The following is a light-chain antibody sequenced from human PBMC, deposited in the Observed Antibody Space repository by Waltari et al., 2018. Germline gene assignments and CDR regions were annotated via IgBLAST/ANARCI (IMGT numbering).Light chain of an antibody. Sequence: EIVLHPSPEFPSVTPEEKVTITCRASQSIGSRLHWYQQKPNQSPKLLIKYASQSISGVPSRFSGSGSGTDFTLTINSLEAEDAAVYYCHQIASLPRTFGPGTKVEIK. J-gene: IGKJ1*01. V-gene: IGKV6D-21*02. CDR3: HQIASLPRT. CDR1: QSIGSR. CDR2: YAS.